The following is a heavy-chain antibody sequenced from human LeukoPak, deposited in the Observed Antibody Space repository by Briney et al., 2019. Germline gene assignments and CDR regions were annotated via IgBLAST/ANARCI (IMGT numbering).Heavy chain of an antibody. CDR2: ISYSGST. D-gene: IGHD2-2*01. CDR3: TRGAYCSSISCSAGNWFDP. CDR1: GGSFSGYY. J-gene: IGHJ5*02. V-gene: IGHV4-59*01. Sequence: PSETLSLTCAVYGGSFSGYYWSWIRQPPGKGLEWIGFISYSGSTNYNPSLKSRVTISADTSKNQFSLKLSSVTAADTAVYYCTRGAYCSSISCSAGNWFDPWGQGTLVTVSS.